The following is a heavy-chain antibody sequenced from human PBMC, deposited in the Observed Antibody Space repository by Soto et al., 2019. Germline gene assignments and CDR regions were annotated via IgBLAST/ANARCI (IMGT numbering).Heavy chain of an antibody. J-gene: IGHJ6*02. CDR3: ARGDRSGYYSSPCVVYYYYGMDV. CDR1: GFTFSSYS. Sequence: EVQLVESGGGLVKPGGSLRLSCAASGFTFSSYSMNWVRQAPGKGLEWVSSISSSSSYIYYADSVKGRFTISRDNAKNSLYLQMNSLRAEDTAVYYCARGDRSGYYSSPCVVYYYYGMDVWGQGTTVTVSS. V-gene: IGHV3-21*01. CDR2: ISSSSSYI. D-gene: IGHD3-3*01.